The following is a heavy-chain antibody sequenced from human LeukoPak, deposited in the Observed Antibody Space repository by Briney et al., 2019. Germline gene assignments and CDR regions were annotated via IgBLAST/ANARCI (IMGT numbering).Heavy chain of an antibody. D-gene: IGHD4-17*01. CDR3: VRGRVDYGDYLNCFDP. V-gene: IGHV3-21*04. Sequence: PGGSLRLSCADSGFTFSSYSMNSVRQAPGKGLEWVSSISSSSSYIYYADSVKGRFTISRDNAKNSLYLQMNIPKAEHSARYDCVRGRVDYGDYLNCFDPWGQGTLVTVSS. CDR2: ISSSSSYI. CDR1: GFTFSSYS. J-gene: IGHJ5*02.